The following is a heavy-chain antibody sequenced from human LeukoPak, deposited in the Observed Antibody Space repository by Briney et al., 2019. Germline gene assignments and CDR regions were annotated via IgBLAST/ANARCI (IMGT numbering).Heavy chain of an antibody. CDR1: GGSISSSNW. D-gene: IGHD5-12*01. CDR2: IYHSGSS. Sequence: SVTLSCTCAVSGGSISSSNWWRWVREPPGKGLEWIGEIYHSGSSNYNPSLKSRVTISVDMSKNQFSLKLSSVTAADTAVYYCARISGYDRRNAFDIWSQGTMVTVSS. J-gene: IGHJ3*02. CDR3: ARISGYDRRNAFDI. V-gene: IGHV4-4*02.